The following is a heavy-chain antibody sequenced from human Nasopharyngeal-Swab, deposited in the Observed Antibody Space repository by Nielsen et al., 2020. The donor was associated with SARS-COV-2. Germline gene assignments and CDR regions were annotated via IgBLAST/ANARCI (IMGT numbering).Heavy chain of an antibody. J-gene: IGHJ4*02. CDR1: GYTFTSYY. V-gene: IGHV1-46*01. D-gene: IGHD3-3*01. Sequence: ASVKVSCKASGYTFTSYYMHWVRQAPGQGLEWMGIIYPSGGSTSYAQKFQGRVTMTRDTSTSTVYMELSSLRSGDTAVYYCARGGGLTIFGVVTTYYFDYWGQGTLVTVSS. CDR3: ARGGGLTIFGVVTTYYFDY. CDR2: IYPSGGST.